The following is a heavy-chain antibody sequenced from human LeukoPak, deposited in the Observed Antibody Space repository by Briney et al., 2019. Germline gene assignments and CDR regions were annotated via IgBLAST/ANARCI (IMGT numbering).Heavy chain of an antibody. CDR3: AKDYIVGARPDAFDI. V-gene: IGHV3-9*01. D-gene: IGHD1-26*01. CDR1: GFTFDDYA. J-gene: IGHJ3*02. Sequence: GGSLRLSCAASGFTFDDYAMHWVRQAPGKGLEWVSGISWNSGSIGYADSVKGRFTISRDNSKNTLYLQMNSLRAEDTAVYYCAKDYIVGARPDAFDIWGQGTMVTVSS. CDR2: ISWNSGSI.